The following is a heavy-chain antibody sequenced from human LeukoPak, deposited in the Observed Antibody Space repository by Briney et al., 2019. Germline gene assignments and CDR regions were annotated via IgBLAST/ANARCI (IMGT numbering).Heavy chain of an antibody. J-gene: IGHJ6*03. CDR3: AREGSDWNYYYYMDV. Sequence: EGSLRLSCAASGFTFSSYSMNWVRQAPGKGLEWVSSISSSSSYTYYADSVKGRFTISRDNAKNSLYLQMNSLRAEDTAVYYCAREGSDWNYYYYMDVWGKGTTVTISS. CDR1: GFTFSSYS. D-gene: IGHD6-19*01. CDR2: ISSSSSYT. V-gene: IGHV3-21*01.